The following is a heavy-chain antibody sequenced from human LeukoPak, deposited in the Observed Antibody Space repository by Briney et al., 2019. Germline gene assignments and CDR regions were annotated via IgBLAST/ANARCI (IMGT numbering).Heavy chain of an antibody. J-gene: IGHJ4*01. CDR2: INHSGST. Sequence: YXXSXVRQPPGXGLXWMGEINHSGSTNXNPSLKRRVXISIDXXQXXFSLNLGSVTAADTAVYFCGXXXXXXXXXDY. CDR1: YX. V-gene: IGHV4-34*13. CDR3: GXXXXXXXXXDY.